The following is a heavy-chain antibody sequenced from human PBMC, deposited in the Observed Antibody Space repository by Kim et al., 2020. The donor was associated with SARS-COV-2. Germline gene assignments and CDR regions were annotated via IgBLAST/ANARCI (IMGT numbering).Heavy chain of an antibody. Sequence: SETLSLTCSVSDGSISRGGDYWTWIRQIPGKGLDGMGYITHTGTVYYSSGLRSRLTISVDLSTNHFSLELGSVTAADKAVYFCARARSFTFWYFDVWGRGAQVTVSS. J-gene: IGHJ2*01. CDR1: DGSISRGGDY. CDR2: ITHTGTV. V-gene: IGHV4-31*03. CDR3: ARARSFTFWYFDV.